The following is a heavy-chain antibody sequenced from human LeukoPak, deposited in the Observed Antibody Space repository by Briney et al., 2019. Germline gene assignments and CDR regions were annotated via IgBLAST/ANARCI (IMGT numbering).Heavy chain of an antibody. CDR3: VRARGAGPGAHFDY. CDR2: ISNTGSFI. D-gene: IGHD3-10*01. Sequence: PGGSLRLSCAASGLTSSDEYMSWIRQAPGKGLEWVSYISNTGSFISYADSVKGRFTISRDNAKNSLYLQMNSLRAEDAAAYYCVRARGAGPGAHFDYWGQGTLVTVSS. CDR1: GLTSSDEY. J-gene: IGHJ4*02. V-gene: IGHV3-11*01.